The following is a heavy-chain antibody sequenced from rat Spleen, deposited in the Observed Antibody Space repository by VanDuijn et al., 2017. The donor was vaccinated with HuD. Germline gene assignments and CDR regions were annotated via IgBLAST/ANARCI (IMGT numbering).Heavy chain of an antibody. Sequence: EVQLVESGGGLVQPGRSLKLSCAASGFTFSNYYMAWVRQAPTKGLEWVASISTGGSNTYYRDSVKCRFSISRDNSKSTLYLHMDSLRSEDTATYYCASHNDDSGSNWFPYWGQGTLVTVSS. CDR1: GFTFSNYY. CDR3: ASHNDDSGSNWFPY. J-gene: IGHJ3*01. CDR2: ISTGGSNT. D-gene: IGHD4-3*01. V-gene: IGHV5-25*01.